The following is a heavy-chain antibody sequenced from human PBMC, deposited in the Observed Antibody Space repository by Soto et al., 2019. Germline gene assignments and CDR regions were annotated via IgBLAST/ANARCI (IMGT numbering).Heavy chain of an antibody. CDR2: IWYDGSNK. V-gene: IGHV3-33*01. J-gene: IGHJ4*02. CDR1: GFTFSSYG. Sequence: QVQLVESGGGVVQPGRSLRLSCAASGFTFSSYGMHWVRQAPGKGLEWVAVIWYDGSNKYYADSVKGRFTISRDKSKNTLYLQMNSLRADDTAVYYCARRPGLDYWGQGTLVTVSS. CDR3: ARRPGLDY.